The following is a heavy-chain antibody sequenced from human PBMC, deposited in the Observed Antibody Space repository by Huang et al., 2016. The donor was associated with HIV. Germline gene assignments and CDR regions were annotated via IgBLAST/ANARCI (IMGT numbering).Heavy chain of an antibody. V-gene: IGHV3-30*02. CDR3: LKDQVGP. Sequence: QVQLVESGGGVVQPGGSLRLSCATSGFPLSDYGLHWVRQTPGKGLEWVAFMAYDGTTKVYADAVESRFTVSRDNSKSTLYLQMNSLRLEDTSIYYCLKDQVGPWGQGTLVTVSS. CDR2: MAYDGTTK. J-gene: IGHJ5*02. D-gene: IGHD3-10*01. CDR1: GFPLSDYG.